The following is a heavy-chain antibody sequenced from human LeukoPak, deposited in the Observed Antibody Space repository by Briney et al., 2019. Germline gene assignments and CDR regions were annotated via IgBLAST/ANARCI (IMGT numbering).Heavy chain of an antibody. V-gene: IGHV3-13*01. J-gene: IGHJ6*02. CDR2: IGTAGDT. D-gene: IGHD3-9*01. Sequence: GGSLRLSCAASGFTFSRYDTHWVRQATGKSLEWVSTIGTAGDTYYPGSVKGRFTISRENAKNFLYLQINSLRVGDTAVYYCARGLTGTYNYYYGMDVWGQGTTVTVSS. CDR1: GFTFSRYD. CDR3: ARGLTGTYNYYYGMDV.